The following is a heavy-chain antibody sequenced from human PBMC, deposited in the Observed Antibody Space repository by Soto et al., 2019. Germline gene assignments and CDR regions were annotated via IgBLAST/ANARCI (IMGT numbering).Heavy chain of an antibody. CDR1: GYTFTSYA. Sequence: ASVKVSCKASGYTFTSYAMHWVRQAPGQRLEWMGWINAGNGNTKYSQKFQGRVTITRDTSASTAYMELSSLRSEDTAVYYCAVEGTLRFLEWFETNWFDPWGQGTLVTVSS. J-gene: IGHJ5*02. D-gene: IGHD3-3*01. CDR3: AVEGTLRFLEWFETNWFDP. CDR2: INAGNGNT. V-gene: IGHV1-3*01.